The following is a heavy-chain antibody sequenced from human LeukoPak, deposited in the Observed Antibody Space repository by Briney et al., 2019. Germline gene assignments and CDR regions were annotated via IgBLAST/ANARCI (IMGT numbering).Heavy chain of an antibody. J-gene: IGHJ4*02. Sequence: PSETLSLTCTVSGGSISSSSYYWGWIRQPPGKGLEWIGSIYYSGSTYYNPSLKSRVTISVDTSKNQFSLKLSSVTAADTAVYYCARDQFDYYDSSGYYTLFDYWGQGTLVTVSS. CDR1: GGSISSSSYY. CDR2: IYYSGST. CDR3: ARDQFDYYDSSGYYTLFDY. V-gene: IGHV4-39*07. D-gene: IGHD3-22*01.